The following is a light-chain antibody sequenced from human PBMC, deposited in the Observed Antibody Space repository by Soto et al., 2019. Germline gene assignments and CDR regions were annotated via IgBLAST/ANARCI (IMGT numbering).Light chain of an antibody. V-gene: IGKV3-15*01. CDR2: EAS. CDR1: QSIRSN. CDR3: QQYTKGYT. Sequence: EIVMTQSPAALSVSPGERATLSCRASQSIRSNLAWYQQKPGQAPRLLIYEASTRATDIPGRFSGSGSGTEFTLTISSLQSEDFAVYSCQQYTKGYTFGQGTKLEIK. J-gene: IGKJ2*01.